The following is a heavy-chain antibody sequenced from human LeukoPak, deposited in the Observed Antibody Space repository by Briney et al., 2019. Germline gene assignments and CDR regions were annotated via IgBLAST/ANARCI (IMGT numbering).Heavy chain of an antibody. J-gene: IGHJ4*02. D-gene: IGHD6-13*01. CDR2: ISGSGGST. CDR3: AKKGSYSGYSSSWYPFDY. CDR1: GFTFSSYA. V-gene: IGHV3-23*01. Sequence: GESLRLSCAASGFTFSSYAMSWVRQAPGKGLEWVSAISGSGGSTYYADSVKGRFTISRDNSKNTLYLQMNSLRAEDTAVYYCAKKGSYSGYSSSWYPFDYWGQGTLVTVSS.